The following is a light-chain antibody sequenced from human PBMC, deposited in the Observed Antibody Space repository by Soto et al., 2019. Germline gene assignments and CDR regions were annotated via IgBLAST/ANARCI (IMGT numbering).Light chain of an antibody. Sequence: DIQMTQSPPTLSASVGDRVTITCRASQSIRHYLAWYQQMPEKAPKLLIYGASTLQSGVPSKFSGSESESEFTLTISSLQPDDFGTYFCQHHNSYSQTFGQGTKVEIK. J-gene: IGKJ1*01. CDR2: GAS. CDR1: QSIRHY. V-gene: IGKV1-5*01. CDR3: QHHNSYSQT.